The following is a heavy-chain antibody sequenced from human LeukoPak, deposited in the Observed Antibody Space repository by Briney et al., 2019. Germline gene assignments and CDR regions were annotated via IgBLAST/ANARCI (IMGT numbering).Heavy chain of an antibody. CDR2: IYHSGST. V-gene: IGHV4-30-2*01. CDR1: GGSISSGGYS. CDR3: ARYYYYYGLDV. J-gene: IGHJ6*02. Sequence: SQTLSLTCAVSGGSISSGGYSWSWIRQPPGKGLEWIGYIYHSGSTYYNPSLKSRVTISVDRSKNQFSLKLSSVTAADTAVYYCARYYYYYGLDVWGQGTTVIVSS.